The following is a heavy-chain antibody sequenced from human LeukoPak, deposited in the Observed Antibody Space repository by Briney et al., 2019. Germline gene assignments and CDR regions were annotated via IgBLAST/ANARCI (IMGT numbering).Heavy chain of an antibody. Sequence: ASVKVSCKAYGGTFSSYGLSWVRQAPGQGLEWVGAIIPLFGTPKFPQKFQGRVTITTDESTITAHMELSSLRSEDTAVYYCARVMASRTYSNKFYHYMDVWGKGTAVTVSS. CDR2: IIPLFGTP. CDR3: ARVMASRTYSNKFYHYMDV. J-gene: IGHJ6*03. D-gene: IGHD2-21*01. CDR1: GGTFSSYG. V-gene: IGHV1-69*05.